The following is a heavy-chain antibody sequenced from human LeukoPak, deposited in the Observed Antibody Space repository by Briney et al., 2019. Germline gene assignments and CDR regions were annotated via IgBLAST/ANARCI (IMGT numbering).Heavy chain of an antibody. CDR2: IYSGGST. V-gene: IGHV3-53*04. D-gene: IGHD3-22*01. Sequence: GGSLRLSCAASGFTVSSNYMSWVRQAPAKGLEWVSVIYSGGSTYYADSVKGRFTISRHNSKNTLYLQMNSLRAEDTAVYYCASPIITKGPDAFDIWGQGTMVTVSS. J-gene: IGHJ3*02. CDR1: GFTVSSNY. CDR3: ASPIITKGPDAFDI.